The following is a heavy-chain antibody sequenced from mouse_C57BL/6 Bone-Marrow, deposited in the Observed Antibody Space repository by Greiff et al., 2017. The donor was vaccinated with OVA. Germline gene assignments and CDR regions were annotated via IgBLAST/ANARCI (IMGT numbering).Heavy chain of an antibody. V-gene: IGHV14-4*01. D-gene: IGHD2-10*02. CDR1: GFNIKDDY. CDR2: IDPENGDT. J-gene: IGHJ2*01. Sequence: DVKLQESGAELVRPGASVKLSCTASGFNIKDDYMHWVKQRPEQGLEWIGWIDPENGDTEYASKFQGKATITADTSSNTAYLQLSSLTSEDTAVYYCTTGYGNPDYWGQGTTLTVSS. CDR3: TTGYGNPDY.